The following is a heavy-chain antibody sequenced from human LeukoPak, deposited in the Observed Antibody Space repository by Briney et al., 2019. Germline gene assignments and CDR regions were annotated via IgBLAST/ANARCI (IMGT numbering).Heavy chain of an antibody. V-gene: IGHV4-34*01. CDR3: ARGQVPAARGYNWFDP. CDR1: GWSFNDYY. Sequence: SETLSLTCAVYGWSFNDYYWNWIRQPPGKGLEWIGEINARGDTNYNPSLKSRVTISVDTSKKQFSLRLTSMIAADTALYYCARGQVPAARGYNWFDPWGRGTLVTVSS. J-gene: IGHJ5*02. D-gene: IGHD2-2*01. CDR2: INARGDT.